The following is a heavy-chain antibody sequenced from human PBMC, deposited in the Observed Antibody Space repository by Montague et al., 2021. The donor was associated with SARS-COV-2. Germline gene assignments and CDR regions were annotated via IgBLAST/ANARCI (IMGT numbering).Heavy chain of an antibody. CDR2: ISYDGSNK. Sequence: SLRLSCAASGFTFNNYGMHWVRQAPGKGLEWVAIISYDGSNKYYADSVKGRFTISRDNSQNTLYLQMNSLRAEDTTVYYCAKDLTRYGDYEDNYFYGMDVWGQGTTVTVSS. J-gene: IGHJ6*02. CDR1: GFTFNNYG. CDR3: AKDLTRYGDYEDNYFYGMDV. V-gene: IGHV3-30*18. D-gene: IGHD4-17*01.